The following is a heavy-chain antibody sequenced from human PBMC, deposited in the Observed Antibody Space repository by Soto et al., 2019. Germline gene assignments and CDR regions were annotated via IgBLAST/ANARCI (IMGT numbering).Heavy chain of an antibody. Sequence: QVQLVESGGGVVQPGRSLRLSCVASGFSFSSYGMHWVRQAPGKGLEWVAVISYDGSNKYYADSVKGRFTISRDSSKNTLYLQMNSLRAEDTDVYYCAKIAVAGDTNYYVMDVWGQGTTVTVSS. CDR3: AKIAVAGDTNYYVMDV. D-gene: IGHD6-19*01. V-gene: IGHV3-30*18. CDR1: GFSFSSYG. CDR2: ISYDGSNK. J-gene: IGHJ6*02.